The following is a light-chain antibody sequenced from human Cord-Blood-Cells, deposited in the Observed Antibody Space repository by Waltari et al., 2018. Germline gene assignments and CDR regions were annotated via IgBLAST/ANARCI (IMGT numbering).Light chain of an antibody. CDR1: SSDFGGSNQ. J-gene: IGLJ2*01. V-gene: IGLV2-14*01. Sequence: QSALTPPASVSGSPGQSITLSCTGTSSDFGGSNQFSWYQQHPGKAPKLMIYEVSNRPSGVSNRFSGSKSGNTASLTISGLQAEDEADYYCSSYTSSSTLVFGGGTKLTVL. CDR2: EVS. CDR3: SSYTSSSTLV.